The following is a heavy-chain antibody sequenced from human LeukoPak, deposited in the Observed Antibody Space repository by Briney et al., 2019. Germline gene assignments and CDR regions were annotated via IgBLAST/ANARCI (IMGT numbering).Heavy chain of an antibody. CDR3: AKEWSGIAVAGIDY. CDR1: GFTFRRYG. Sequence: GGSLRLSCAASGFTFRRYGMSWVRQAPGKGLEWVSVISDSDGSTYYADSVKGRFTISRDNSKNTLYLQMNSLRAEDTAVYYCAKEWSGIAVAGIDYWGQGTLVTVSS. D-gene: IGHD6-19*01. V-gene: IGHV3-23*01. CDR2: ISDSDGST. J-gene: IGHJ4*02.